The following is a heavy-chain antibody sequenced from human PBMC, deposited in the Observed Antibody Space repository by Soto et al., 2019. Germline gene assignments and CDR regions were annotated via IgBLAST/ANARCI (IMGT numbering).Heavy chain of an antibody. CDR2: IYYSGST. J-gene: IGHJ1*01. CDR3: ARSRTTVTPSGFQH. CDR1: GGSISSYY. V-gene: IGHV4-59*01. Sequence: QVQLQESGSGLVKPSETLSLTCTVSGGSISSYYWSWIRQPPGKGLEWIGYIYYSGSTNYNPSLKSRVTISVDTSKNQFSLKLSSVTAADTAVYYCARSRTTVTPSGFQHWGQGTLVTVSS. D-gene: IGHD4-17*01.